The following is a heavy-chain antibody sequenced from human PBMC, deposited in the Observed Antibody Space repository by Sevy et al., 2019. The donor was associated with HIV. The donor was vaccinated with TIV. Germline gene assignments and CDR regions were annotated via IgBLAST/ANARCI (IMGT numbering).Heavy chain of an antibody. CDR1: GFTFSSYA. CDR2: IGGSGGST. V-gene: IGHV3-23*01. J-gene: IGHJ4*02. D-gene: IGHD6-19*01. CDR3: AKIAVAARYYFDY. Sequence: GGSLRLSCAASGFTFSSYAISWVRQAPGKGLEWVSAIGGSGGSTYYADSVKGRFTISRDNSKNTLYLQMNSLRAEDTAVYYCAKIAVAARYYFDYWGQGTLVTVSS.